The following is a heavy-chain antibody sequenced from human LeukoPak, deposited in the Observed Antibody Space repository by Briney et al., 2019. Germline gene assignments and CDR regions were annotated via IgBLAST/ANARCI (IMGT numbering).Heavy chain of an antibody. D-gene: IGHD3-10*01. CDR2: IYHSGST. V-gene: IGHV4-4*02. J-gene: IGHJ3*02. CDR1: GGSISSSNW. Sequence: PSETLSLTCTVSGGSISSSNWWSWVRQPPGKGLEWIGEIYHSGSTNYNPSLKSRVTISVDKSKNQFSLKLSSVTAADTAVYYCAREEDYGSGSDAFDIWGQGTMVTVSS. CDR3: AREEDYGSGSDAFDI.